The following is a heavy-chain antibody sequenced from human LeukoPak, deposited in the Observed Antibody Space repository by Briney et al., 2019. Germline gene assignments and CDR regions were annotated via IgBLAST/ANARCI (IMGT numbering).Heavy chain of an antibody. CDR3: ARGLRQWLVFNWFDP. CDR1: GGSFSGYY. D-gene: IGHD6-19*01. J-gene: IGHJ5*02. CDR2: INHSGST. V-gene: IGHV4-34*01. Sequence: SETLSLTCAVYGGSFSGYYWSWIRQPPGKGLEWIGEINHSGSTNYNPSLKSRVTISVDTSKNQFSLKLSSVTAADTAVYYCARGLRQWLVFNWFDPWGQGTLVTVSS.